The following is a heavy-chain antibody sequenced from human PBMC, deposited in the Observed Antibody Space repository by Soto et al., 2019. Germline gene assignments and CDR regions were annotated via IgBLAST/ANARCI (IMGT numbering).Heavy chain of an antibody. CDR3: ARGHGRFAP. CDR1: GGSISSSSYY. J-gene: IGHJ5*02. CDR2: INHSGFT. V-gene: IGHV4-39*07. Sequence: XETLSLTCTVSGGSISSSSYYWGWIRQPPGKGLEWIGEINHSGFTNYNPSLTGRVTISLVTSKSQFSLKLSSLTAADTAFYFCARGHGRFAPWGQGSLVTVSS.